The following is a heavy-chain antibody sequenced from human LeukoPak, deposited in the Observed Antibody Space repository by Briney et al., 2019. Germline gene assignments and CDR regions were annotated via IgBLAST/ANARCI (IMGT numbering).Heavy chain of an antibody. CDR1: GFTFSRHP. CDR3: AKDHPLTPEYCSSTSCALSD. D-gene: IGHD2-2*01. V-gene: IGHV3-30*04. CDR2: ISYDGSNK. Sequence: SGTSLRLSCAASGFTFSRHPMHWVRQAPGKGLEWVAVISYDGSNKYYADSVKGRFTISRDNSKNTLYLQMNSLRAEDTAVYYCAKDHPLTPEYCSSTSCALSDWGQGTLVTVSS. J-gene: IGHJ4*02.